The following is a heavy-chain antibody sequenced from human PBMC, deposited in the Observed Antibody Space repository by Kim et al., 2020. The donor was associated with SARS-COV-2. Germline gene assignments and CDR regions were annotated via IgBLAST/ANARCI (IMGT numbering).Heavy chain of an antibody. D-gene: IGHD5-12*01. CDR1: GDSFSDSY. CDR2: LRTIGNL. Sequence: SETLSLTCVVSGDSFSDSYWTWVRQPAGKGLEWIGRLRTIGNLEYTPSLRGRLTLSLDKSRGHFSLRLTSVTAADTAIYYCAKCLREDFGYDWGIYHWG. CDR3: AKCLREDFGYDWGIYH. J-gene: IGHJ1*01. V-gene: IGHV4-4*07.